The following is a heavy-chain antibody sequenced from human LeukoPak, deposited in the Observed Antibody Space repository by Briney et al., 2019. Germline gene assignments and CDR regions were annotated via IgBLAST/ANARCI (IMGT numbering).Heavy chain of an antibody. CDR1: GFTFSSYS. J-gene: IGHJ4*02. CDR3: ARDPYSYDTSGPKPFDY. CDR2: ISSSSSTI. D-gene: IGHD3-3*01. V-gene: IGHV3-48*02. Sequence: PGGSLRLSCAASGFTFSSYSMNWVRQAPGKGLEWVSYISSSSSTIYYADSVKGRFTISRDNAKNSLYLQMNSLRDEDTAVYYCARDPYSYDTSGPKPFDYWGQGTLVTVSS.